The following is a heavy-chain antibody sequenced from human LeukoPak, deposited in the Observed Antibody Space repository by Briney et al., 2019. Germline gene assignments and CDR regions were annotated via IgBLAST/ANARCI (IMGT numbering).Heavy chain of an antibody. J-gene: IGHJ4*02. CDR2: IYNSGNT. V-gene: IGHV4-39*07. CDR3: ARLRAGQTDY. D-gene: IGHD6-13*01. CDR1: RGSTSSSSYY. Sequence: NSSETLSLTCTVSRGSTSSSSYYWGWIRQPPGKGLEWIGSIYNSGNTYYNPSLKSRVTISVDTSKNQFSLKLRSVTAADTAVYYCARLRAGQTDYWGQGTLVTVSS.